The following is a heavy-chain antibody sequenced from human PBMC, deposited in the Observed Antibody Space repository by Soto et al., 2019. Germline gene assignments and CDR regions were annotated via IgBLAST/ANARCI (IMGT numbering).Heavy chain of an antibody. CDR3: ARIGFDYYDGSDLQYGMDV. D-gene: IGHD3-22*01. Sequence: GGSLRLSCAASGFTFSSYWMHWVRQGPGKGLVWVSHINSDGSSTTYADSVKGRFTISRDNAKNTLYLQMNSLRAEDTAVYYCARIGFDYYDGSDLQYGMDVWGQGTTVTVSS. CDR2: INSDGSST. V-gene: IGHV3-74*01. J-gene: IGHJ6*02. CDR1: GFTFSSYW.